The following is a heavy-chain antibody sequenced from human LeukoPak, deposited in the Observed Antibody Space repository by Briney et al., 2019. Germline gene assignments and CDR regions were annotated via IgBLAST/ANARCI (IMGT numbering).Heavy chain of an antibody. CDR3: ARRVYGSSSGGRFFDY. Sequence: KSSETLSLTCAVYGGSFSGYYWSWIRQPPGKGLEWIGEINHSGSTNYNPSLKSRVTISVDTSKNQFSLKLSSVAAADTAVYYCARRVYGSSSGGRFFDYWGQGTLVTVSS. CDR1: GGSFSGYY. J-gene: IGHJ4*02. V-gene: IGHV4-34*01. D-gene: IGHD6-6*01. CDR2: INHSGST.